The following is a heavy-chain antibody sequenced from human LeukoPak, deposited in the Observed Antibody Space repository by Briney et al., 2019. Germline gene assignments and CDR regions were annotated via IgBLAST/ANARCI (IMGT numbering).Heavy chain of an antibody. J-gene: IGHJ4*02. CDR1: GDSVSSNSAA. CDR2: TYYRSHWFN. D-gene: IGHD6-13*01. V-gene: IGHV6-1*01. Sequence: SQTLSLTCAISGDSVSSNSAAWNWTRQSPSRGLECLGRTYYRSHWFNNYAVSLKSRITNNPDSSNNQYSLHLNSVTPEDTAVYYCARMSYDSSPVWGRGTLVTVSS. CDR3: ARMSYDSSPV.